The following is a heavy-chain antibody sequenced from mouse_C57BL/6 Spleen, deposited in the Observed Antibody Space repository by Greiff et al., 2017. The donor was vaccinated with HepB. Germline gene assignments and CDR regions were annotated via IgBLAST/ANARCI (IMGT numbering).Heavy chain of an antibody. Sequence: VQLQQPGAELVKPGASVKLSCKASGYTFTSYWMHWVKQRPGRGLEWIGRIDPNSGGTKYNEKFKSKATLTVDKTSSTAYMQLSSLTSEDSAVYYCERSLYDGNDGWYFDVWGTGTTVTVSS. J-gene: IGHJ1*03. CDR1: GYTFTSYW. CDR3: ERSLYDGNDGWYFDV. V-gene: IGHV1-72*01. D-gene: IGHD2-2*01. CDR2: IDPNSGGT.